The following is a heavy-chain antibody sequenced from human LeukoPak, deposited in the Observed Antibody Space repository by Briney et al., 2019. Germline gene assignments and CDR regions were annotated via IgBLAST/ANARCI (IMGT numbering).Heavy chain of an antibody. CDR3: ARFLAADWFDP. V-gene: IGHV4-59*01. D-gene: IGHD3-3*01. Sequence: PSETLSLTCTVSGGSISSYYWSWIRQPPGKGPEWIGYIYYSGSTNYNPSLKSRVTISVDTSKNQFSLKLSSVTAADTAVYYCARFLAADWFDPWGQGTLVTVSS. CDR1: GGSISSYY. CDR2: IYYSGST. J-gene: IGHJ5*02.